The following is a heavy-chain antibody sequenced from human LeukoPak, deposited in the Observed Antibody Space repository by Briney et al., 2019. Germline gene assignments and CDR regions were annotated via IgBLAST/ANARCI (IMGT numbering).Heavy chain of an antibody. V-gene: IGHV3-7*01. CDR3: ARDKVGTGPTHLDY. Sequence: GGSLRLSCAASGFKFSSYWMSWVRQAPGKGLEWVANIKEDGGEKYCVESVKGRFTISRDNAMNSLYREMNSLRAEDTALYYCARDKVGTGPTHLDYCGQGTLVTVYS. CDR1: GFKFSSYW. CDR2: IKEDGGEK. J-gene: IGHJ4*01. D-gene: IGHD1-26*01.